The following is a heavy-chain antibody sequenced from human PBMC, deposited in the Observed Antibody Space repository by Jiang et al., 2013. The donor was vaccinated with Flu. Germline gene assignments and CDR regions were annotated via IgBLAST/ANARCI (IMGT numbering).Heavy chain of an antibody. V-gene: IGHV4-39*01. J-gene: IGHJ5*02. CDR1: GGSISSSSYY. Sequence: GPGLVKPSETLSLTCTVSGGSISSSSYYWGWIRQPPGKGLEWIGSIYYSGSTYYNPSLKSRVTISVDTSKNQFSLKLSSVTAADTAVYYCARQVAAAGDNWFDPWGQGTLVTVSS. CDR3: ARQVAAAGDNWFDP. D-gene: IGHD6-13*01. CDR2: IYYSGST.